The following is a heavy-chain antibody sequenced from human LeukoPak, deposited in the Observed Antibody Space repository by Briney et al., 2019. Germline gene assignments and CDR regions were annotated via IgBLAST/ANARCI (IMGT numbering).Heavy chain of an antibody. CDR1: GYTFTGYH. V-gene: IGHV1-2*02. Sequence: ASVKVSCKPSGYTFTGYHIHWVRQAPGQGLEWMGWINPNSGGTNLAQKFQGRVAMTRDTAISTAYMELSRLRSDDTAVYYCARDQGVVVVAATFVDYWGQGTLVTVSS. CDR3: ARDQGVVVVAATFVDY. D-gene: IGHD2-15*01. CDR2: INPNSGGT. J-gene: IGHJ4*02.